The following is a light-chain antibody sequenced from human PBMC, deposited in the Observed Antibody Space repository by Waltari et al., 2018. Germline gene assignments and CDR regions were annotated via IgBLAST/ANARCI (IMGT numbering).Light chain of an antibody. CDR2: AAT. J-gene: IGKJ4*01. CDR1: QGISSY. V-gene: IGKV1-17*01. Sequence: DIQMTQSPSSLSASVGDTVTITCRASQGISSYLNWFQQKPGKAPKLLIYAATTLQSGVPSRFSGSGSGTEFTLTISSLQPEDFADYYCLQHNNYPLTFGGGTKVEIK. CDR3: LQHNNYPLT.